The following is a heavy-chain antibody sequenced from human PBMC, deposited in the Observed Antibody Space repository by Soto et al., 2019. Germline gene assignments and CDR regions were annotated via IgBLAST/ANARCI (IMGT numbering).Heavy chain of an antibody. CDR3: AKDSNKYSSSLRGRYFDY. V-gene: IGHV3-23*01. Sequence: EVQLLESGGGLVQRGGSQRLSCAASGFTFTSYVMSWVRQAPGKGREGVAGIRGGGSTAFYADSVKGRFTISRDNAKNTVVLQMDSLRAEDTAIYYCAKDSNKYSSSLRGRYFDYWGQGPLVTVSS. CDR2: IRGGGSTA. J-gene: IGHJ4*02. D-gene: IGHD3-22*01. CDR1: GFTFTSYV.